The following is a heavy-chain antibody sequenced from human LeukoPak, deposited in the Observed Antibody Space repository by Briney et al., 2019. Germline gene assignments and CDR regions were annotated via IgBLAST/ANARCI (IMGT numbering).Heavy chain of an antibody. Sequence: ASVKVSCKPSGYTFSLYGINWVRQAPGEGLEWMGWIGGYNGHANYAQKFQGRVTLTTDASTNTAYMELRSLRSDDTAVYYCARAWLRRKYYYYMDVWGKGTTVTVSS. J-gene: IGHJ6*03. D-gene: IGHD5-12*01. V-gene: IGHV1-18*01. CDR3: ARAWLRRKYYYYMDV. CDR2: IGGYNGHA. CDR1: GYTFSLYG.